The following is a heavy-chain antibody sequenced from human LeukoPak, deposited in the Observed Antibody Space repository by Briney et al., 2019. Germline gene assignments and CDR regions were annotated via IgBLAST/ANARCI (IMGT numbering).Heavy chain of an antibody. CDR3: ARRKAVYYFDY. Sequence: SETLSLTCAVYGGSFSGYYWSWIRQPPGKGLEWIGEINHSGSTNYNPSLKSRVTISVDMSKNQFSLKLSSVTAADTAVYYCARRKAVYYFDYWGQGTLVTVSS. CDR2: INHSGST. J-gene: IGHJ4*02. CDR1: GGSFSGYY. V-gene: IGHV4-34*01.